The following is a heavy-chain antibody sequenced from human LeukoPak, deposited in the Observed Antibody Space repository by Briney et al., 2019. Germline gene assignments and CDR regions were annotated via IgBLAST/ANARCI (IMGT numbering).Heavy chain of an antibody. Sequence: ASVKVSCKASGGTFSSYAISWVGQAPGQGLEWMGRIIPILGIANYAQKFQGRVTITADKSTSTAYMELSSLRSEDTAVYYCARVGDLRYFDWSQQYYFDYWGQGTLVTVSS. D-gene: IGHD3-9*01. CDR2: IIPILGIA. V-gene: IGHV1-69*04. J-gene: IGHJ4*02. CDR3: ARVGDLRYFDWSQQYYFDY. CDR1: GGTFSSYA.